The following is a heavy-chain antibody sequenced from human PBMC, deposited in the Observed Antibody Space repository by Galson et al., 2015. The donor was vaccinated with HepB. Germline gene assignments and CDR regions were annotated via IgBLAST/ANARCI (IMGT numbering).Heavy chain of an antibody. D-gene: IGHD1-26*01. CDR2: IKQDGSEK. CDR1: GFTFSSYW. J-gene: IGHJ3*02. CDR3: ASMLGSLEAFDI. Sequence: SLRLSCAASGFTFSSYWMSWVRQAPGKGLEWVANIKQDGSEKYYVDSVKGRFTISRDNAKNSLYLQMNSLRAEDTAVYYCASMLGSLEAFDIWGQGTMVTVSS. V-gene: IGHV3-7*03.